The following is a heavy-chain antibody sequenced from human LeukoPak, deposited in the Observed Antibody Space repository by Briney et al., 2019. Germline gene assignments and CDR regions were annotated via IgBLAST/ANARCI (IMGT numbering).Heavy chain of an antibody. J-gene: IGHJ4*02. CDR3: ARVSQTPAYYYTSGYYYHGY. D-gene: IGHD3-22*01. CDR1: GFTFSAYD. V-gene: IGHV1-8*01. CDR2: MNPTSGNT. Sequence: ASVKVPCKASGFTFSAYDINWVRQAPGQGLEWMGWMNPTSGNTGFAQKFQGRVTMTRDTSINTAYMELSNLRSEDTAVYYCARVSQTPAYYYTSGYYYHGYWGQGTRVTVSS.